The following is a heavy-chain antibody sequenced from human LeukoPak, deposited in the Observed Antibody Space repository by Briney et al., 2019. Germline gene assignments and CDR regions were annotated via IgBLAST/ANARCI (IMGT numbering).Heavy chain of an antibody. CDR3: ASGSGSYRTPYYYMDV. CDR1: GFTVSSNY. J-gene: IGHJ6*03. D-gene: IGHD3-10*01. V-gene: IGHV3-53*01. CDR2: IYSGGST. Sequence: GGSLRLSCAASGFTVSSNYMSWVRQAPGKGREWVSVIYSGGSTYYADSVKGRFTISRDNCKNTLYLQMNSLRAEDTAVYYCASGSGSYRTPYYYMDVWGTGTTVTVSS.